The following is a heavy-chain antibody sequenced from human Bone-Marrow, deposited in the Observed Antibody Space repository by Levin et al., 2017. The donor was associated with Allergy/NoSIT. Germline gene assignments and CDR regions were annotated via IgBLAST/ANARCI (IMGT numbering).Heavy chain of an antibody. CDR1: GVSVNAASYY. V-gene: IGHV4-61*01. CDR3: ARDYTYGSGLDY. J-gene: IGHJ4*02. D-gene: IGHD5-18*01. CDR2: VHRNGNT. Sequence: AGGSLRLSCSVSGVSVNAASYYWSWIRQPPGKGLEWIGYVHRNGNTKYNASLTSRVTISLDTSKNQFSLRLNSVTAADTAVYYCARDYTYGSGLDYWGQGTLVTVSS.